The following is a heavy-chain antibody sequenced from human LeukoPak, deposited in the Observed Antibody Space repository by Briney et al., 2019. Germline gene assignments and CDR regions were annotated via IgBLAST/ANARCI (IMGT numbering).Heavy chain of an antibody. D-gene: IGHD3-10*01. CDR1: GLTGSSNY. CDR2: IYSGGST. Sequence: GGSLRLSCAASGLTGSSNYMSWVRQAPGKGLEWASDIYSGGSTYYADSVKGRCTISRDNSKNTLYIQMNSLRAEDTAVYYCASVQSRWFGELLGYYFDYWGQGTLGTVSS. J-gene: IGHJ4*02. V-gene: IGHV3-53*01. CDR3: ASVQSRWFGELLGYYFDY.